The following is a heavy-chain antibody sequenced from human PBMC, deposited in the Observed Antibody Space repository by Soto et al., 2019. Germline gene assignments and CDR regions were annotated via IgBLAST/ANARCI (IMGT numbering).Heavy chain of an antibody. CDR1: GFTFTSSA. J-gene: IGHJ6*02. D-gene: IGHD2-2*01. CDR3: AADRGEYFYYYYGMDV. V-gene: IGHV1-58*01. Sequence: ASVKVSCKASGFTFTSSAVQWVRQARGQRLEWIGWIVVGSGNTNYAQKFQERVTITRDMSTSTAYMELSSLRAEDTAVYYCAADRGEYFYYYYGMDVWGQGTTVTVSS. CDR2: IVVGSGNT.